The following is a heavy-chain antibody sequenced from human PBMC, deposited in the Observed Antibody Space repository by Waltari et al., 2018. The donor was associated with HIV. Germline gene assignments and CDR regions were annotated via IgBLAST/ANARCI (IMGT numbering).Heavy chain of an antibody. CDR3: AFSSSSSAGWFDP. Sequence: QVQLQQWGAGLLKPSETLSLTCAVYGGSFSDSYWSWIRQPTRKGLEGIGEINHSGSTNYNPSLKSRVTISVDTSSNQFSLRLSSVTAADTAVYYCAFSSSSSAGWFDPWGQGTLVTVSS. J-gene: IGHJ5*02. CDR2: INHSGST. D-gene: IGHD6-6*01. CDR1: GGSFSDSY. V-gene: IGHV4-34*01.